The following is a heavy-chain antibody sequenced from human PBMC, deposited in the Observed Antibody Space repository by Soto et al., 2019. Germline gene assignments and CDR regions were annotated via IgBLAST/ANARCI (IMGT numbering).Heavy chain of an antibody. CDR2: TYYNGDT. CDR1: DDSFRGADYY. Sequence: KTSETLSLTCTVSDDSFRGADYYWSWIRQPLGKGPEWIGYTYYNGDTKYNPALKSRVTMSVDTSKNQFSLRLSSVTAADTAVYFSARRPGSIDGWRTFDFWGRAILVTVSS. CDR3: ARRPGSIDGWRTFDF. D-gene: IGHD6-19*01. J-gene: IGHJ4*02. V-gene: IGHV4-61*08.